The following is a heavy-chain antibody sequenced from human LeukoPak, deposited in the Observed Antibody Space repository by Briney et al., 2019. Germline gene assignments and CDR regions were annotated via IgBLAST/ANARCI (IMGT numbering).Heavy chain of an antibody. D-gene: IGHD3-10*02. CDR3: YVGDGGFDH. CDR2: IRRKADGGTT. Sequence: PGGSLRLSCSASGFSFGDYALNWVRQAPGKGLQWVGFIRRKADGGTTEYAASVKGRFTISRDDSKSVAYLYMNSLKTEDTAVYFCYVGDGGFDHWGQGTLLTVSS. V-gene: IGHV3-49*04. J-gene: IGHJ4*02. CDR1: GFSFGDYA.